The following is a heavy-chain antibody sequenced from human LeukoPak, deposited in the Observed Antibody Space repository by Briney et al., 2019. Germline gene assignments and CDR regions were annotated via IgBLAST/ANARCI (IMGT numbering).Heavy chain of an antibody. CDR3: AKSGIQLWLGVKGYFQH. Sequence: GGSLRLSCAASGFTFSSYAMHWVRQAPGKGLEWVSAISGSGGSTYYADSVKGRFTISRDNSKNTLYLQMNSLRAEDTAVCYCAKSGIQLWLGVKGYFQHWGQGTLVTVSS. CDR1: GFTFSSYA. CDR2: ISGSGGST. V-gene: IGHV3-23*01. D-gene: IGHD5-18*01. J-gene: IGHJ1*01.